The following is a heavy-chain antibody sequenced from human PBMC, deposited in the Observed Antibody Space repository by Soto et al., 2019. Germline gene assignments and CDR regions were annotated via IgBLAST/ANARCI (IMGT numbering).Heavy chain of an antibody. J-gene: IGHJ3*02. Sequence: GGSLRLSCAASGFTFSRYSMNWVRQAPGKGLEWASSISSSSSYIYYADSVKGRFTISRDNAKNSLYLQMNSLRAEDTAVYYCARDGGETGLGAFDIWGQGKMVTVSS. CDR2: ISSSSSYI. V-gene: IGHV3-21*01. CDR3: ARDGGETGLGAFDI. CDR1: GFTFSRYS. D-gene: IGHD2-21*01.